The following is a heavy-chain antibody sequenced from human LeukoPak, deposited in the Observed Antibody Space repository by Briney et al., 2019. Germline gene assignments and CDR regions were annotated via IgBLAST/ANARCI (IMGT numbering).Heavy chain of an antibody. CDR1: GYSFTSYW. D-gene: IGHD4/OR15-4a*01. CDR3: ARHSHYGTNPDAFDI. Sequence: GESLKISCKGSGYSFTSYWIGWVRQMPGKGLEWMGIIYPGDSDTRYSPSFQGQVTISADKSISTAYLQWSSLKASDTAMYYCARHSHYGTNPDAFDIWGQGTMVTVSS. V-gene: IGHV5-51*01. J-gene: IGHJ3*02. CDR2: IYPGDSDT.